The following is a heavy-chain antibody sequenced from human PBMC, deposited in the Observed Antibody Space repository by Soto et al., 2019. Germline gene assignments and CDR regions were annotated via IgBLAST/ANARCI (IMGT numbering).Heavy chain of an antibody. CDR3: ARRRPGNYRDY. J-gene: IGHJ4*02. V-gene: IGHV3-7*03. CDR1: GFTFSTFW. CDR2: IKEDGSEK. D-gene: IGHD3-10*01. Sequence: PGGSLRLSCAASGFTFSTFWMDWVRQAPGKGLEWVAKIKEDGSEKYYADSVKGRFIISRDNARNSVYLQMNSLRAEDTAVYYCARRRPGNYRDYWGQGTLVTVS.